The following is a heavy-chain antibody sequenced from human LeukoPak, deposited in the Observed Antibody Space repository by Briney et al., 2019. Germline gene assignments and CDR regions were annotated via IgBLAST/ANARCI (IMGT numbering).Heavy chain of an antibody. CDR3: ARGLGAPRLPPNY. V-gene: IGHV1-46*01. D-gene: IGHD3-9*01. J-gene: IGHJ4*02. CDR2: INPSTGST. Sequence: ASVKVSCKASGYIFTLYYIHWVRQAPGQGLEWMGIINPSTGSTSYAQKFQGKVTMTRDTSTSTVYMELSSLRSDDTAVYYCARGLGAPRLPPNYWGQGTVLPVSS. CDR1: GYIFTLYY.